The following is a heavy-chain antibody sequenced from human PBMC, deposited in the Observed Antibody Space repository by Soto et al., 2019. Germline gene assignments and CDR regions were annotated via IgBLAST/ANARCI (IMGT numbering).Heavy chain of an antibody. J-gene: IGHJ4*02. CDR2: ISAYNGNT. Sequence: GASVKVSCKASGYTFTSYGISWVRQAPGQGLEWMGWISAYNGNTNYAQKLQGRVTMTTDTSTSTAYMELRSLRSDDTAVYYCARDRTRYEVTGTLFDYWGQGTLVTVSS. V-gene: IGHV1-18*01. D-gene: IGHD1-20*01. CDR1: GYTFTSYG. CDR3: ARDRTRYEVTGTLFDY.